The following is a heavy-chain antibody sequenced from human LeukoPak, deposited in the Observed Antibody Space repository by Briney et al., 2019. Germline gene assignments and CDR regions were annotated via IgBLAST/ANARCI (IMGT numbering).Heavy chain of an antibody. Sequence: AGGSLRLSCAASGFTFSSYAMSWVRQAPGKGLEWVSAISGSGGSTYYADSVKGRFTISRDNSRNTLYLQMNSLRAEDTAVYYCAKGIVATIRSVDYWGQGTLVTVSS. CDR3: AKGIVATIRSVDY. CDR2: ISGSGGST. D-gene: IGHD5-12*01. V-gene: IGHV3-23*01. CDR1: GFTFSSYA. J-gene: IGHJ4*02.